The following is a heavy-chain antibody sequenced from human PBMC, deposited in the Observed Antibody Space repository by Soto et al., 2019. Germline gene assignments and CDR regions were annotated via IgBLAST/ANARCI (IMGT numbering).Heavy chain of an antibody. D-gene: IGHD1-26*01. J-gene: IGHJ4*02. Sequence: EVQLVESGGGLVQPGGSLRLSCAASGFTVSSNYMSWVRQAPGKGLEWVSVIYSGGSTYYADSVKGRFTISRHNSKNTLYLQMNSLRAEDTAVYYCARGPLRGSYYGDVDYWGQGTLVTVSS. CDR3: ARGPLRGSYYGDVDY. CDR2: IYSGGST. V-gene: IGHV3-53*04. CDR1: GFTVSSNY.